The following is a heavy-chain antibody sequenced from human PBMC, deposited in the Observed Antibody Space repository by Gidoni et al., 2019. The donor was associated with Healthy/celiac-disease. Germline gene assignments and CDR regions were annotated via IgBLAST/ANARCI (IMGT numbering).Heavy chain of an antibody. D-gene: IGHD4-17*01. CDR3: AREYGDYVGAFDI. CDR2: IWYDGSNK. J-gene: IGHJ3*02. Sequence: QVQLVESGVGVVQPGRALRLSSAASGFTFSSYGMQWVRQAPGKGLEWVAVIWYDGSNKYYADSVKGRFTIARDNSKNTLYLQMNSLRAEDTAVYYCAREYGDYVGAFDIWGQGTMVTVSS. V-gene: IGHV3-33*01. CDR1: GFTFSSYG.